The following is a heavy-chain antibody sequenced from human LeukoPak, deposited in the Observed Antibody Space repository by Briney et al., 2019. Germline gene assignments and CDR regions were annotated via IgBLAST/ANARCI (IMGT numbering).Heavy chain of an antibody. CDR1: GVSISSSNSY. CDR3: ARLPQGTYYYNYYMDV. V-gene: IGHV4-39*01. J-gene: IGHJ6*03. CDR2: IYYIGTT. Sequence: SETLSLTCTVSGVSISSSNSYWGWIRQPPGKGLEWIGNIYYIGTTYYNASLESRVTISLDTSKNQFSLKLNSVTAADTAMYYCARLPQGTYYYNYYMDVWGKGTTVTISS.